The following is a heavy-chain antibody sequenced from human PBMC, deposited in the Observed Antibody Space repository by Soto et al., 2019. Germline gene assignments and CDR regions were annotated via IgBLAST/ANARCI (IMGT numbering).Heavy chain of an antibody. D-gene: IGHD3-10*01. CDR3: ARGVGSGSYYNQYNWFDP. CDR1: GYTFTSYD. V-gene: IGHV1-8*01. Sequence: ASVKVSCKASGYTFTSYDINWVRQATGQGLEWMGWMNPNSGNTNYAQKFQGWVTMTRDTSISTAYMELSRLRSDDTAVYYCARGVGSGSYYNQYNWFDPWGQGTLVTVSS. CDR2: MNPNSGNT. J-gene: IGHJ5*02.